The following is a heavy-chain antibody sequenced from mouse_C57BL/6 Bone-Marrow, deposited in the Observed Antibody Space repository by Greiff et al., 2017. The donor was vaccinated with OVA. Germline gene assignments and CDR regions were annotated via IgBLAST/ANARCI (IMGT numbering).Heavy chain of an antibody. CDR1: GYTFTEYT. CDR3: ARHEVGIYYYGSNPFAY. J-gene: IGHJ3*01. D-gene: IGHD1-1*01. CDR2: FYPGSGSV. Sequence: QVQLQQSGAELVKPGASVKLSCKASGYTFTEYTIHWVKQRSGQGLEWIGWFYPGSGSVKYNEKFKDKATLTADQASSTVYRELSRLTSEDSAVYFCARHEVGIYYYGSNPFAYWGQGTLVTVSA. V-gene: IGHV1-62-2*01.